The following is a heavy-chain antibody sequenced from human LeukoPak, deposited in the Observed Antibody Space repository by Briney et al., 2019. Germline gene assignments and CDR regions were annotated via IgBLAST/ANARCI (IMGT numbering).Heavy chain of an antibody. CDR2: INPNSGGT. D-gene: IGHD2-2*02. V-gene: IGHV1-2*02. CDR3: ARQPAAILQGRRVWFDP. J-gene: IGHJ5*02. Sequence: ASVKVSCKASGYTFTGYYMHWVRQAPGQGLEWMGWINPNSGGTNYAQKFQGRVTMTRDTSIITAYMELSRLRSDDTAVYYCARQPAAILQGRRVWFDPWGQGTLVTVSS. CDR1: GYTFTGYY.